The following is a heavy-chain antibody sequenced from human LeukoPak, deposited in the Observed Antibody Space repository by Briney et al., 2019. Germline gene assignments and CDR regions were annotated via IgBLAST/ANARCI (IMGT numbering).Heavy chain of an antibody. Sequence: HSGGSLGLSCAASGLTFSSYWMSWVRQAPGKGLEWVANIKQDGSEKDYVDSVKGRFTISRDSAKNSLYLQMNSLRAEDTAVYYCAKDPERSGWYQNWFDPWGQGTLVTVSS. CDR3: AKDPERSGWYQNWFDP. D-gene: IGHD6-19*01. CDR2: IKQDGSEK. V-gene: IGHV3-7*03. J-gene: IGHJ5*02. CDR1: GLTFSSYW.